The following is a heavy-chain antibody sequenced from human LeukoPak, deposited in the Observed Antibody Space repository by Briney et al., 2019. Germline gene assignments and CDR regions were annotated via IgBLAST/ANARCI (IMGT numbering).Heavy chain of an antibody. CDR3: AIDGAGLDT. Sequence: PGGSLRLSCAASGFTFNDYYMSWTRQAPGKGLEWLSYINIGGTNTHYADSVKGRFTISRDNAKKSLYLEMNNLRAEDTAVYYCAIDGAGLDTWGQGVLVTVSS. J-gene: IGHJ5*02. CDR2: INIGGTNT. CDR1: GFTFNDYY. V-gene: IGHV3-11*01.